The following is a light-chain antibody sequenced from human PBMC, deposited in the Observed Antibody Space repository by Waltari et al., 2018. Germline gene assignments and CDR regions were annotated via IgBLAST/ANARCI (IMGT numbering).Light chain of an antibody. Sequence: QSALTQPASVSGSPGQSITISCTGTSSDVGGYNYVPWYQPHPGKAPKLMIYEVSNRPSGVSTRFSSSKSGNTASLTISGLQAEDEADYYCSSYTSSSIWVFGGGTKLTVL. CDR3: SSYTSSSIWV. CDR1: SSDVGGYNY. CDR2: EVS. J-gene: IGLJ3*02. V-gene: IGLV2-14*01.